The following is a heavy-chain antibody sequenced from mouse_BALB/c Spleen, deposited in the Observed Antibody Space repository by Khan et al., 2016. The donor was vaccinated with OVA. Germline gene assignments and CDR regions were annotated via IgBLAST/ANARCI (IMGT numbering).Heavy chain of an antibody. CDR3: ARRRLYGSFAY. D-gene: IGHD1-1*02. CDR1: GYTFTTYW. J-gene: IGHJ3*01. CDR2: IDPTTGYT. V-gene: IGHV1-7*01. Sequence: QVQLQQSGAELAKPGASMKMSCKASGYTFTTYWMHWVKQRPGQGLEWIGYIDPTTGYTEYNQKFQDRATLTTDKSSSTAYLPLSSLPCEDSAVYYCARRRLYGSFAYWGQGTLVTVSA.